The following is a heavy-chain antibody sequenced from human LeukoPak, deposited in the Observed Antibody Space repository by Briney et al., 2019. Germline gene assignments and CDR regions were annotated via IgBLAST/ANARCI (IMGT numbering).Heavy chain of an antibody. J-gene: IGHJ4*02. V-gene: IGHV3-23*01. Sequence: PGGSLRLSCAASGFTFSGYAMSWVRQAPGKGLEWVSGITDSGDNTYYADSVKGRFTISRDNSNNMVYLQMNSLRAEDMAKYYCAKAAGGTYYRVFDYWGQGILVTVSS. CDR3: AKAAGGTYYRVFDY. CDR1: GFTFSGYA. D-gene: IGHD1-26*01. CDR2: ITDSGDNT.